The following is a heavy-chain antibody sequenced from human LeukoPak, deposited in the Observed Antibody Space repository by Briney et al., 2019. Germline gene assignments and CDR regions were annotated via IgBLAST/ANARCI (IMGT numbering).Heavy chain of an antibody. V-gene: IGHV4-31*03. CDR1: GGSISSGGYY. J-gene: IGHJ1*01. CDR2: IYNSGST. Sequence: PSQTLSLTCTVSGGSISSGGYYWSWIRQHPGKGLEWIGYIYNSGSTYYNTSLKSRVNISVDTYKNQFSLELSSVTAADTAVYYCARGGSSSYLFQYWGQGTMVTVSS. CDR3: ARGGSSSYLFQY. D-gene: IGHD6-6*01.